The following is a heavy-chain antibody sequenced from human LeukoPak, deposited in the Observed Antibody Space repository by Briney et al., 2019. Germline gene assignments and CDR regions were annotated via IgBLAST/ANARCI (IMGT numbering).Heavy chain of an antibody. CDR3: AKGEAGLLWFGELRGRDDDAFDI. CDR1: GFTFNNYA. D-gene: IGHD3-10*01. J-gene: IGHJ3*02. CDR2: IGGSTGNT. Sequence: GSLRLSCAASGFTFNNYAMTWVRQAPGKGLEWVSVIGGSTGNTYYADSVKGRFTISRDNSKNTLYLQMNSLRAEDTAVYYCAKGEAGLLWFGELRGRDDDAFDIWGQGTMVTVSS. V-gene: IGHV3-23*01.